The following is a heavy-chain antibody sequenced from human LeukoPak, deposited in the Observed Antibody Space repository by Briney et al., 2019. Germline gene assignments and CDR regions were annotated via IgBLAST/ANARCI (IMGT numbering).Heavy chain of an antibody. Sequence: GGSLRLSCAASGFTFSNYWMHWVRQAPGKGLVWVSSIKSNGRTTSYADSVKGRFTISRDNAKNTLYLQMNSLRAEDAAVYYCARVSGLGMNEYYQHWGQGTLVTVAS. J-gene: IGHJ1*01. D-gene: IGHD3-10*01. V-gene: IGHV3-74*01. CDR3: ARVSGLGMNEYYQH. CDR1: GFTFSNYW. CDR2: IKSNGRTT.